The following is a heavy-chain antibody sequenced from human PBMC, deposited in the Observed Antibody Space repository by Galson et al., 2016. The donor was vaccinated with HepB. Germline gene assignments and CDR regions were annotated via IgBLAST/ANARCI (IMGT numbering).Heavy chain of an antibody. V-gene: IGHV3-23*01. D-gene: IGHD2-2*01. J-gene: IGHJ6*02. CDR2: ASSIGGDT. CDR1: GFTFNNFA. CDR3: VRRGSSYHVFHLYGMDV. Sequence: SLRLSCAGSGFTFNNFAMNWVRQAPGKGLEWVSTASSIGGDTFYADSVKGRFTISRDNSKNTVYLQMNSLGAEDTAVYYCVRRGSSYHVFHLYGMDVWGQGTTVTVSS.